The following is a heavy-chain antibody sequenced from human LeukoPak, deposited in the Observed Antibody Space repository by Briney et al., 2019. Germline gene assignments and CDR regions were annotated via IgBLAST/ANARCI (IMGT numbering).Heavy chain of an antibody. V-gene: IGHV3-48*02. J-gene: IGHJ4*02. CDR1: EFAFSTYN. D-gene: IGHD4-23*01. CDR3: ARVAAGYSVNYFDY. CDR2: ISTGSSTT. Sequence: GGSLRLSCAASEFAFSTYNMNWVRQAPGKGLEWVSYISTGSSTTYYADSVRGRFTISRDNVENSLYLQMNSLRDEDTAVYYCARVAAGYSVNYFDYWGQGTLVTVSS.